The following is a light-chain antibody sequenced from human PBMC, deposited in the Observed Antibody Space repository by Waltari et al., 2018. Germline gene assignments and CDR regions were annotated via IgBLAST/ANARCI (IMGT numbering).Light chain of an antibody. V-gene: IGKV3-11*01. J-gene: IGKJ1*01. CDR2: DAS. CDR3: QHRGNWPRT. Sequence: EIVLTQSPATLPVSPGDRVTLSCRASQSVSSSLAWYQQKPGQAPRLLIYDASNRATGIPARFSGSGSGTDFTLTISSLEPEDFAVYYCQHRGNWPRTFGQGTKVEIK. CDR1: QSVSSS.